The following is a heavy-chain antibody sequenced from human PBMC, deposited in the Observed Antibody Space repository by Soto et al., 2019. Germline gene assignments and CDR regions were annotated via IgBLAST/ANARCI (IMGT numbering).Heavy chain of an antibody. CDR2: IKSKTDGGTT. Sequence: PGGSLRLSCAASGFTFSNAWMSWVRQAPGKGLDWVGRIKSKTDGGTTDYAAPVKGRFTISRDDSKNTLYLQMNSLTTETTAVYSCTTDAPPYGLDVWGQGTTVTVSS. V-gene: IGHV3-15*01. CDR1: GFTFSNAW. J-gene: IGHJ6*02. CDR3: TTDAPPYGLDV.